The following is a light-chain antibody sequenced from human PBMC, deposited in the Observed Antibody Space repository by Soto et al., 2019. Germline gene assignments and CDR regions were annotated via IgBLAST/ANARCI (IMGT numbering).Light chain of an antibody. V-gene: IGKV1-5*01. Sequence: DIQMTQSPSTLSASVGARVTITCRASQSISRWLAWYQQKPGKAPKLLIFDASTLQSGVPSRFSGSGYETEFTHNISNLQPDDFATYYCQQYNTYITFGPGTKVDIE. J-gene: IGKJ3*01. CDR2: DAS. CDR3: QQYNTYIT. CDR1: QSISRW.